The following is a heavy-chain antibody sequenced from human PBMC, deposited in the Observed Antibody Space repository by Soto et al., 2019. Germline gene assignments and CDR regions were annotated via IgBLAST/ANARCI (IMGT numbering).Heavy chain of an antibody. J-gene: IGHJ6*02. CDR3: ARDGATYYYYYGMDV. CDR2: IIPILGIA. CDR1: GGTFSSYT. Sequence: ASVKVSCKASGGTFSSYTISWVRQAPGQGLEWMGRIIPILGIANYAQKFQGRVTITADKSTSTAYMELSSLRSEDTAVYYCARDGATYYYYYGMDVWGQGTTVTVS. D-gene: IGHD5-12*01. V-gene: IGHV1-69*04.